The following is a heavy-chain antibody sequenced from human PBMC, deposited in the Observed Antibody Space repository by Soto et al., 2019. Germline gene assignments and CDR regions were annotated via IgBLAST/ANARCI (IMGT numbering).Heavy chain of an antibody. J-gene: IGHJ4*02. Sequence: QVQLQQWGAGLLKPSETLSLTCAVNGGAFSGYYWSWIRQPPGQGLEWIGEINHSGRTNYNPSLKSRVTIAVDTSKNQFSLNLNSVSAADTAVYYCARGRRRTESAACTLDFWGRGTLVTVSS. D-gene: IGHD6-13*01. CDR3: ARGRRRTESAACTLDF. CDR2: INHSGRT. V-gene: IGHV4-34*01. CDR1: GGAFSGYY.